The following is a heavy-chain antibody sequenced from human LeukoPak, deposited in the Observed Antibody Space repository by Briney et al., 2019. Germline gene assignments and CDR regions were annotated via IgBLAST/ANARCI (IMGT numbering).Heavy chain of an antibody. CDR1: TYISSDFG. Sequence: ASVKVSCKASTYISSDFGISWVRLAPGGGLEWMGWVSGDNGQTNYGHKFYGRVTMTMETSTNTASMELRGLRSDDTAIYYCARVYLYTTGWSAAYYYFMNVWGKGTTVIVSS. V-gene: IGHV1-18*01. CDR2: VSGDNGQT. D-gene: IGHD3-16*02. CDR3: ARVYLYTTGWSAAYYYFMNV. J-gene: IGHJ6*03.